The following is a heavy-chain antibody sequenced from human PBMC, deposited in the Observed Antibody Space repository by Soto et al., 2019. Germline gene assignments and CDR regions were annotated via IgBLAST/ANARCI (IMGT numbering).Heavy chain of an antibody. CDR3: ARSAEGHNLIWFYP. Sequence: PSETLSLTCTVSGGSISNYYWSWIRQPPGKGLEWIGYIYYSGSTNYNPSLKSRVTISIDTSKNQFSLKLSSVTAADTAVYYCARSAEGHNLIWFYPWGQGTLVTVSS. CDR1: GGSISNYY. CDR2: IYYSGST. J-gene: IGHJ5*02. V-gene: IGHV4-59*01.